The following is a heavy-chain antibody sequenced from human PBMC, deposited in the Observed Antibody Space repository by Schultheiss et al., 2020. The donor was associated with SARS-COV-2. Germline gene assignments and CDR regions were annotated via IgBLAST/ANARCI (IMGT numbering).Heavy chain of an antibody. CDR1: GFTFSDYY. Sequence: GGSLRLSCAASGFTFSDYYMSWIRQAPGKGLEWVSYISSSGSTIYYADSVKGRFTISRDNAKNSLYRQMNSLGADDTALYYCAKDYATVTSPFDCWGQGTLVTVSS. CDR3: AKDYATVTSPFDC. D-gene: IGHD4-17*01. CDR2: ISSSGSTI. V-gene: IGHV3-11*01. J-gene: IGHJ4*02.